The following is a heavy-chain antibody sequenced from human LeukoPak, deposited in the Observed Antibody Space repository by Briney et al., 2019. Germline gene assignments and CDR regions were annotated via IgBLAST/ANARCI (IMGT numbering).Heavy chain of an antibody. V-gene: IGHV5-51*01. D-gene: IGHD3-3*01. CDR1: GYSFTSYW. J-gene: IGHJ5*02. CDR2: IYPGDSDA. CDR3: ARGSPPGYSYDFWSGYPNWFDP. Sequence: RGESLKISCKGSGYSFTSYWIGWVRPMPGKGLEWMGIIYPGDSDARYSPSFQGQVTISADKSISTAYLQWSSLKAPDTAMYYCARGSPPGYSYDFWSGYPNWFDPWGQGTLVTVSS.